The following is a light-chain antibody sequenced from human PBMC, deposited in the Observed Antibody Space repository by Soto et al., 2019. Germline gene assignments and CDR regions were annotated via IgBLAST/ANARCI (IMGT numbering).Light chain of an antibody. CDR1: QTISSW. V-gene: IGKV1-5*03. Sequence: DIQMTQSPSTLSGSVGDRVTITCRASQTISSWLAWYQQKPGKAPKLLIYWASTRESGVPDRFSGSGSGTDFSLTITSLQAEDVAVYYCQQYLSLPRTFGHGTKVDIK. CDR2: WAS. CDR3: QQYLSLPRT. J-gene: IGKJ1*01.